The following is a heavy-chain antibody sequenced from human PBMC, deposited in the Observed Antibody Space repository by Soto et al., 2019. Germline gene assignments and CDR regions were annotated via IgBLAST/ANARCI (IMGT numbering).Heavy chain of an antibody. Sequence: GGSQRLSCAASGFTFSSYGMHWVRQAPGKGLEWVAVISYDGSNKYYADSVKGRFTISRDNSKNTLYLQMNSLRAEDTAVYYCAKAAYMGYCSGGSCIHDAFDIWGQGTMVTVSS. CDR2: ISYDGSNK. CDR1: GFTFSSYG. CDR3: AKAAYMGYCSGGSCIHDAFDI. D-gene: IGHD2-15*01. J-gene: IGHJ3*02. V-gene: IGHV3-30*18.